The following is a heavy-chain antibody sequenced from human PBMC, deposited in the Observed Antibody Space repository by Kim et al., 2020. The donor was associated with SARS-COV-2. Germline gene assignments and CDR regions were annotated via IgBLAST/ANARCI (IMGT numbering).Heavy chain of an antibody. CDR3: AKATRAYSAFWYYDS. CDR2: ISYDGINR. CDR1: GFTLTNYG. D-gene: IGHD3-16*01. V-gene: IGHV3-30*18. J-gene: IGHJ4*02. Sequence: GGSLRLSCAASGFTLTNYGMHWVRQAPGKGPEWVAVISYDGINRYYVDSVKGRFTISRDISKNTLYLQMNRLTAEDTAVYYCAKATRAYSAFWYYDSWGRGTGVTLST.